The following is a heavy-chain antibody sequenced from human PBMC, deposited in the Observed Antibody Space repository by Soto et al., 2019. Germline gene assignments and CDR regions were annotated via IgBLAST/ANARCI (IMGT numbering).Heavy chain of an antibody. CDR2: IKGDVSEK. J-gene: IGHJ4*02. V-gene: IGHV3-7*05. D-gene: IGHD1-7*01. CDR1: GFDFSSSG. CDR3: VKGGTNFAY. Sequence: GGSLRLSCTASGFDFSSSGRSWIRQAPGKGLEWVANIKGDVSEKYSVDSVKGRFTISRDNAENSLYLQMNSLRAEDTAVYYCVKGGTNFAYWGQGIMVTVSS.